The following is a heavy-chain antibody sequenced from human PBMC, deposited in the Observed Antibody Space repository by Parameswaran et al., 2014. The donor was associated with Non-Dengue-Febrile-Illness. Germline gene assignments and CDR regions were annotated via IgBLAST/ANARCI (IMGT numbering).Heavy chain of an antibody. J-gene: IGHJ3*02. CDR2: INHSGST. CDR3: ARGFGFHDAFDI. Sequence: RWIRQPPGKGLEWIGEINHSGSTNYNPSLKSRVTISVDTSKNQFSLKLSSVTAADTAVYYCARGFGFHDAFDIWGQGTMVTVSS. V-gene: IGHV4-34*01. D-gene: IGHD2-21*01.